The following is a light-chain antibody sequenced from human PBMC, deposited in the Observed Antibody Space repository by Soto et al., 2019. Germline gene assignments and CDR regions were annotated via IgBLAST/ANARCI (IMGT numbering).Light chain of an antibody. CDR1: SSDVGADSY. CDR2: EVN. J-gene: IGLJ1*01. V-gene: IGLV2-23*02. Sequence: QSVLTQPASVSGSPGQSITISCTGTSSDVGADSYVSWYQQHPGKAPKLIIYEVNNRPSGVSSRFSGSKSGNTASLTISGLQAEDEADYYCCSYAGSSTYVFGTGTKVTVL. CDR3: CSYAGSSTYV.